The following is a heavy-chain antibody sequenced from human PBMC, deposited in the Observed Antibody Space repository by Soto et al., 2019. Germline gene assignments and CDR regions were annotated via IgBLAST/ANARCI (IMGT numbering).Heavy chain of an antibody. CDR3: ARGNMDV. D-gene: IGHD1-1*01. CDR2: VSHVDDNK. Sequence: PGGSLRLSCAASGFTFSTYAMNWVRQAPGRGLEWVAVVSHVDDNKYYADSVRGRFTISRDNSKKMLYLQMNSLRADDTALYYCARGNMDVWGQGTTVTVSS. V-gene: IGHV3-30-3*01. CDR1: GFTFSTYA. J-gene: IGHJ6*02.